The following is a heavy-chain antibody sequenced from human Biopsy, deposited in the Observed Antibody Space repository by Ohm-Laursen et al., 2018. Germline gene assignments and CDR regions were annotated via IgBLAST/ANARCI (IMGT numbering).Heavy chain of an antibody. D-gene: IGHD1-1*01. CDR3: ARDIYYITNWRAFDM. CDR2: ISSRSSDI. CDR1: GSIFSTNT. V-gene: IGHV3-21*01. J-gene: IGHJ3*02. Sequence: GSHRLSCAASGSIFSTNTINWVRLAPGAGLERDSSISSRSSDIYYADSVKGRFTIFRDNAKNTLYLQMNSLGVEDSAVYYCARDIYYITNWRAFDMWGQGTMVTVAS.